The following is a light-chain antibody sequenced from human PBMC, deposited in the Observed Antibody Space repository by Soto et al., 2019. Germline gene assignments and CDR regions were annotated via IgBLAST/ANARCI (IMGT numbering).Light chain of an antibody. CDR2: GAS. Sequence: EIVLMQSPGTLSLSPGERATLSCRASQYMTRTYIAWYQQKPGQAPRLLIYGASTRATGIPARFIGSGSGTDFTLTISSLQSEDFAVYYCQQYNNWPPWAFGQGTKVDIK. J-gene: IGKJ1*01. V-gene: IGKV3-15*01. CDR1: QYMTRT. CDR3: QQYNNWPPWA.